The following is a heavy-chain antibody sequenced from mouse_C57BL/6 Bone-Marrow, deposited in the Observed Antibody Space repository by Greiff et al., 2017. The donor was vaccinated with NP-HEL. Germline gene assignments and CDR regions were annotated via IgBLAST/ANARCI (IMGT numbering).Heavy chain of an antibody. Sequence: VQVVESGAELARPGASVKLSCKASGYTFTSYGISWVKQRTGQGLEWIGEIYPRSGNTYYNEKFKGKATLTADKSSSTAYMELRSLTSEDSAVYFCANGGYYAMDYWGQGTSVTVSS. V-gene: IGHV1-81*01. CDR2: IYPRSGNT. J-gene: IGHJ4*01. CDR3: ANGGYYAMDY. D-gene: IGHD1-1*01. CDR1: GYTFTSYG.